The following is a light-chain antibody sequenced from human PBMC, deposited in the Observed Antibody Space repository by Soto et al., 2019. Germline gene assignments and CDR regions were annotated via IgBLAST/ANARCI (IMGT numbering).Light chain of an antibody. CDR3: QQYGTPPLT. CDR1: QSVSGRF. Sequence: EIVLTQSPGTLSLSPGERATLSCRASQSVSGRFLAWYKQKPGQTPRLLIYGASSRAPGIPDRFSGSGSGTDFTLTISRLEPEDFAVYYCQQYGTPPLTFGGGTTVEIK. J-gene: IGKJ4*01. CDR2: GAS. V-gene: IGKV3-20*01.